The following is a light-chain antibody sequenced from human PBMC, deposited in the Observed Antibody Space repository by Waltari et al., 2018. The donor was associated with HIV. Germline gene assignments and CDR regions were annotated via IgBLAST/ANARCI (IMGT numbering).Light chain of an antibody. Sequence: EIVMTQSPDTLSVSPGDRATLSCRASQCVGGNLAWYQVRPGQTPSLLIYGATSRTTGFPARFSGRGSGTEFTLTISGLQSEDFAIYYCQQYNELPQTFGQGTRV. CDR3: QQYNELPQT. CDR2: GAT. CDR1: QCVGGN. V-gene: IGKV3-15*01. J-gene: IGKJ1*01.